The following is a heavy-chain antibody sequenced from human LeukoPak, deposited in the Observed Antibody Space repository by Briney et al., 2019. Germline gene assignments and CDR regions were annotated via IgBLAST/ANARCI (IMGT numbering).Heavy chain of an antibody. V-gene: IGHV1-46*01. J-gene: IGHJ4*02. Sequence: GASVKVSCKASGYTFTSYDMHWVRQAPGQGLEWMGIINPSGDSTSYAQKFQGRVTMTRDMSTSTVYMELSSLRSEDTAVYYCARDPGIFGPRGIDYWGQGTLVTVSS. CDR1: GYTFTSYD. CDR2: INPSGDST. D-gene: IGHD3-10*02. CDR3: ARDPGIFGPRGIDY.